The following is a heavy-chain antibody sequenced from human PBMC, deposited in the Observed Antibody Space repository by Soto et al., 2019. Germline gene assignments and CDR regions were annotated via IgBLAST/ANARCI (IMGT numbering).Heavy chain of an antibody. D-gene: IGHD1-26*01. V-gene: IGHV3-23*01. J-gene: IGHJ4*02. CDR1: GVTFSSYA. CDR2: ISGSGGST. CDR3: AKESASYPYFDY. Sequence: GGSLRLSCAFSGVTFSSYAMSWVRQAPGKGLEWVSVISGSGGSTDYADSVKGRFTISRDNSKNTVYLQMNSLRAEDTAVYYCAKESASYPYFDYWGQGTLVTVSS.